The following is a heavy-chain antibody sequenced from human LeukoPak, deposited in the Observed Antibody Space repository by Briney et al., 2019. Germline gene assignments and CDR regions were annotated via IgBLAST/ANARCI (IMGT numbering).Heavy chain of an antibody. J-gene: IGHJ4*02. CDR2: ISYDGGKT. CDR3: ARDSTYYYDSGSSGPHYDY. D-gene: IGHD3-10*01. V-gene: IGHV3-30*01. Sequence: GGSLRLSCAASGFTFSSYAMHWVRQAPGKGLEWVAVISYDGGKTYYADSVKGRFTISRDNSKNTLYLQLNSLRAEDTAVYYCARDSTYYYDSGSSGPHYDYRGQGTLVTVSS. CDR1: GFTFSSYA.